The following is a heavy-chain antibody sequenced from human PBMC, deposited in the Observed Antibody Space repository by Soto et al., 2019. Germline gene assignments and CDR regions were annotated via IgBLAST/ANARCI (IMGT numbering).Heavy chain of an antibody. D-gene: IGHD3-10*01. CDR2: ISAHNGNT. Sequence: QVHLVQSGAEVKKPGASVKVSCKASGYTFTSYGITWVRQAPGQGLEWMGWISAHNGNTDYAQKLQGRVIVTRDTSTSPASMELRSLISDDTAVYYCARGRYGAYWGQGALVTVSS. J-gene: IGHJ4*02. V-gene: IGHV1-18*01. CDR3: ARGRYGAY. CDR1: GYTFTSYG.